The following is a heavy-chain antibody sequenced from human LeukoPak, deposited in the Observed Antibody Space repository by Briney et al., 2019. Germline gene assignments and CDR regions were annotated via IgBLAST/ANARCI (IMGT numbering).Heavy chain of an antibody. CDR1: GSSISSYY. J-gene: IGHJ4*02. CDR2: IYYSGST. D-gene: IGHD1-1*01. Sequence: PSETLSLTCTVSGSSISSYYWSWIRQPPGKGLEWIGYIYYSGSTNYNPSLKSRVTISVDTSKNQFSLKLSSVTAADTAVYYCARKLERRDYFDYWGQGTLVTVSS. V-gene: IGHV4-59*08. CDR3: ARKLERRDYFDY.